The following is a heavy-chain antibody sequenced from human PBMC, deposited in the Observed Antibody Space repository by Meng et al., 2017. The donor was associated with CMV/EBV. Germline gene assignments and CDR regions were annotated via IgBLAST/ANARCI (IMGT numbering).Heavy chain of an antibody. CDR1: GSTFSSYA. D-gene: IGHD3-3*01. Sequence: GGPLRPPCAAPGSTFSSYAIHWVRQAPGKGLEWVAVISYDGSNKYYADSVKGRFTISRDNSKNTLYLQMNSLRAEDTAVYYCARDRDFGVVIGANWYFDLWGRGTLVTVSS. J-gene: IGHJ2*01. V-gene: IGHV3-30*04. CDR2: ISYDGSNK. CDR3: ARDRDFGVVIGANWYFDL.